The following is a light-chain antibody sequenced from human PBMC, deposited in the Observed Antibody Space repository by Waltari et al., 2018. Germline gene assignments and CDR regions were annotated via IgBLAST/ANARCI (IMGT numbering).Light chain of an antibody. J-gene: IGLJ3*02. V-gene: IGLV2-14*02. Sequence: QSALTQPASVSGSPGQSITISCTGTSSYVGTYNLVSWYQQHPGKAPKLMIHDVSNRPSGVSNRFSGSKSGDTASLTISGLQAEDEADYYCSSYTSSSTLVFGGGTKLTVL. CDR2: DVS. CDR3: SSYTSSSTLV. CDR1: SSYVGTYNL.